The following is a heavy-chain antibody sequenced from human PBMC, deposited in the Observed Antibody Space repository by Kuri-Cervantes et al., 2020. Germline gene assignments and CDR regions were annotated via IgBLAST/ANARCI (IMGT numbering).Heavy chain of an antibody. V-gene: IGHV4-59*01. CDR1: GGSISSYY. CDR3: ARGNIVVVPAAWVPLNWFDP. CDR2: IYYSGST. D-gene: IGHD2-2*01. J-gene: IGHJ5*02. Sequence: SETLSLTCTVSGGSISSYYWSRIRQPPGKGLEWIGYIYYSGSTNYNPSLKSRVTISVDTSKNQFSLKLSSVTAADTAVYYCARGNIVVVPAAWVPLNWFDPWGQGTLVTVSS.